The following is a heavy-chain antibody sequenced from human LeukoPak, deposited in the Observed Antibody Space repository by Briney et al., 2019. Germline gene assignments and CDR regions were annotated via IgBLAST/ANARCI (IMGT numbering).Heavy chain of an antibody. CDR3: ARDFPVDYYGSGSYYNWFDP. Sequence: ASVKVSCKASGGTFSSLTINWVRQAPGQGLEWMGGIIPIFGTANYAQKFQGRVTITADESTSTAYMELSSLRSEDTAVYYCARDFPVDYYGSGSYYNWFDPWGQGTLVTVSS. CDR1: GGTFSSLT. D-gene: IGHD3-10*01. CDR2: IIPIFGTA. J-gene: IGHJ5*02. V-gene: IGHV1-69*13.